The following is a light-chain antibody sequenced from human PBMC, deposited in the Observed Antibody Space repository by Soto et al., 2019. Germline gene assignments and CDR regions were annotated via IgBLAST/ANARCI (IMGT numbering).Light chain of an antibody. CDR1: QSVSTSN. CDR3: QQYDNSVWT. CDR2: GAS. J-gene: IGKJ1*01. V-gene: IGKV3-20*01. Sequence: EIVMTQSPGTLSSSPGERATLSCRASQSVSTSNLAWYQQRPGQAPRLLIYGASRRATGIPDRFSGSGSVTDFTLTISRLEPEDLAVYYCQQYDNSVWTFGQGTKVDIK.